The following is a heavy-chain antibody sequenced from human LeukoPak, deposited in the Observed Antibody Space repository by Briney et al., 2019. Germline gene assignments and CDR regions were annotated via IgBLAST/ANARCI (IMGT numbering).Heavy chain of an antibody. V-gene: IGHV3-30*04. D-gene: IGHD6-19*01. CDR2: ISHDGNNI. CDR3: ARDIAVGSGCYDY. J-gene: IGHJ4*02. Sequence: PGGSLRLSRAASEFTFSTYSMHWVRQAPGKGLEWVAVISHDGNNIYYPDSVKGRFTISRDNSKNTLYLQMNSLRPEDTAVYYCARDIAVGSGCYDYWGQGTLVTVSS. CDR1: EFTFSTYS.